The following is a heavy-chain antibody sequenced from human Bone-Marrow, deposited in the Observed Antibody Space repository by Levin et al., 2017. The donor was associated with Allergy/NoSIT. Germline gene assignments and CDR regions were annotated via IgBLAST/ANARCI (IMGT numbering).Heavy chain of an antibody. Sequence: GGSLRLSCAASGFTFSSYAMSWVRQAPGKGLEWVSGISGSGGSTYYADSVKGRFTISRDNSKNTLYLQMNGLRAEDTAVYYCAKVNDFWSGYYIGRYFDYWGQGTLVTVSS. D-gene: IGHD3-3*01. CDR3: AKVNDFWSGYYIGRYFDY. CDR1: GFTFSSYA. V-gene: IGHV3-23*01. CDR2: ISGSGGST. J-gene: IGHJ4*02.